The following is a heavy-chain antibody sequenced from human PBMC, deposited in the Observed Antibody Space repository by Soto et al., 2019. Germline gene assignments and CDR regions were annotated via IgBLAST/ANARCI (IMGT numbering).Heavy chain of an antibody. CDR2: ISGIGGST. V-gene: IGHV3-23*01. J-gene: IGHJ3*02. D-gene: IGHD3-22*01. CDR1: GFTCSSYA. Sequence: GSPRRACAASGFTCSSYAMSWVRQAPWKGLEWVSAISGIGGSTYYADSVKGRSTISRDNSKNTLYLQINSLRAEDTAVYYCTYYYDSSGPPTQIDAYEIWVHCTKVIVSS. CDR3: TYYYDSSGPPTQIDAYEI.